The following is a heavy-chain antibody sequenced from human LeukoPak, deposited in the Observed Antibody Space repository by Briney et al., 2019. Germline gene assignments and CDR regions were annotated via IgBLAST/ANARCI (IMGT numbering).Heavy chain of an antibody. CDR2: MNPNSGNT. V-gene: IGHV1-8*03. CDR1: GYTFSSYE. D-gene: IGHD4-17*01. J-gene: IGHJ3*02. Sequence: ASVKVSCKASGYTFSSYEINWVRQATGQGLEWMGWMNPNSGNTGFAQTFQGRVTIIRNTSISTAYMELSSLKSEDTAVYYRAIDYGDYGDAFDIWGQGTMVTVSS. CDR3: AIDYGDYGDAFDI.